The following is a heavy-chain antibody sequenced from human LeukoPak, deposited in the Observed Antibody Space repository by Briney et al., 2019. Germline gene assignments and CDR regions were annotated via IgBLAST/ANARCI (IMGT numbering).Heavy chain of an antibody. CDR3: ARVGTVRRYCSSTSCYPH. Sequence: ASVKVSCKASGYTFTGYYMHWVRQAPGQGLEWMGWINPNSGGTNYAQKFQGRVTMTRDTSISTAYMELSRLRSDDTAVYYCARVGTVRRYCSSTSCYPHWGQGTLVTVSS. V-gene: IGHV1-2*02. CDR2: INPNSGGT. J-gene: IGHJ4*02. CDR1: GYTFTGYY. D-gene: IGHD2-2*01.